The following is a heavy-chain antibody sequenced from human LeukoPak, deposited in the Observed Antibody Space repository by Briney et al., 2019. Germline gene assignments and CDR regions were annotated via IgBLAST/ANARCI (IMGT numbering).Heavy chain of an antibody. CDR3: SAGASGWAYYYGMDV. CDR2: IYYSGST. CDR1: GGSISSSSYY. J-gene: IGHJ6*02. Sequence: SETLSLTCTVSGGSISSSSYYWGWIRQPPGKGLEWIGSIYYSGSTYCNPSLKSRVTITVDTSKNQFSLKLSSVTAADTAVYYCSAGASGWAYYYGMDVWGQGTTVTVSS. D-gene: IGHD3-10*01. V-gene: IGHV4-39*01.